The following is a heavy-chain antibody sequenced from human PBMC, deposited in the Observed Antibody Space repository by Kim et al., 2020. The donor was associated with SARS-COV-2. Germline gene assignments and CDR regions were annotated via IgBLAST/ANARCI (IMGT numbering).Heavy chain of an antibody. D-gene: IGHD6-19*01. CDR1: GFTFSSYA. V-gene: IGHV3-30*04. CDR2: ISYDGSNK. Sequence: GGSLRLSCAASGFTFSSYAMHWVRQAPGKGLEWVAVISYDGSNKYYADSVKGRFTISRDNSKNTLYLQMNSLRAEDTAVYYCARDPKPIAVAGEENWFDPWGQGTLVTVSS. CDR3: ARDPKPIAVAGEENWFDP. J-gene: IGHJ5*02.